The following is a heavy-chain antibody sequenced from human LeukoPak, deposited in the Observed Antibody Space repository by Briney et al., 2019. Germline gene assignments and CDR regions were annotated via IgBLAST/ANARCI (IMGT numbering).Heavy chain of an antibody. CDR3: AREVRVYWYFDL. V-gene: IGHV4-30-2*01. CDR2: IYHSGST. CDR1: GGSISIGGYS. Sequence: SETLSLTCAVSGGSISIGGYSWSWIRQPPGKGLEWIGYIYHSGSTYYNPSLKSRVTISIDRSNNQFSLKLSSVTAADTAVYFCAREVRVYWYFDLWGRGTLVTVSS. J-gene: IGHJ2*01.